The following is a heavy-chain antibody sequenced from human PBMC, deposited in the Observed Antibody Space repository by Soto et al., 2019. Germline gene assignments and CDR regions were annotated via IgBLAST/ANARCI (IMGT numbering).Heavy chain of an antibody. CDR3: ARDTVLTGMFDF. CDR1: GGSIGSYH. Sequence: PSETLSLTCTVSGGSIGSYHWSWVRQPPGKGLEWIASVYYTGTTNYNPSLGSRVTISIDAPGNRFSMEITSVTAADTAIYYCARDTVLTGMFDFWGQGTLVTAPQ. J-gene: IGHJ4*02. CDR2: VYYTGTT. D-gene: IGHD4-17*01. V-gene: IGHV4-59*01.